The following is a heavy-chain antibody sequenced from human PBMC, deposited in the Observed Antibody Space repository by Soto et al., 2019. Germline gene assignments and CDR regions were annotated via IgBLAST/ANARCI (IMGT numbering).Heavy chain of an antibody. Sequence: SETLSLTCAVSGGSISSGGYSWSWIRQPPGKGLEWIGYIYHSGSTYHNPSLKSRVTISVDRSKNQFSLKLSSVTAADTAVYYCARGSSGSSPTFDYWGQGTLVTVSS. CDR2: IYHSGST. D-gene: IGHD1-26*01. CDR1: GGSISSGGYS. J-gene: IGHJ4*02. CDR3: ARGSSGSSPTFDY. V-gene: IGHV4-30-2*01.